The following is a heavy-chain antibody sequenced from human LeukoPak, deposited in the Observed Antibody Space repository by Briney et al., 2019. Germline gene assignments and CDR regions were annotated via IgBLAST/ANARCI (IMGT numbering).Heavy chain of an antibody. V-gene: IGHV3-23*01. CDR3: AKRLIVVVPAATDY. Sequence: GGSLRLSCAASGFTFSSYAMSWVRQAPGKGQEWVSAISGSGGSTYYADSVKGRFTISRDNSKNTLYLQMNSLRAEDTAVYYCAKRLIVVVPAATDYWGQGTLVTVSS. D-gene: IGHD2-2*01. CDR1: GFTFSSYA. CDR2: ISGSGGST. J-gene: IGHJ4*02.